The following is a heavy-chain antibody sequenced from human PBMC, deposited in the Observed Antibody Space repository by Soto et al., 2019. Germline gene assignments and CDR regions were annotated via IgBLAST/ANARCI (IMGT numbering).Heavy chain of an antibody. CDR3: ARGIVLVVAAADSEFDP. CDR2: IYYSGST. Sequence: SETLSLTCTVSGGSISSYYWSWIRQPPGKGLEWIGYIYYSGSTNYNPSLKSRVTISVDTSKNQFSLKLSSVTAADTAVYYCARGIVLVVAAADSEFDPLAQGSL. J-gene: IGHJ5*01. D-gene: IGHD2-15*01. V-gene: IGHV4-59*01. CDR1: GGSISSYY.